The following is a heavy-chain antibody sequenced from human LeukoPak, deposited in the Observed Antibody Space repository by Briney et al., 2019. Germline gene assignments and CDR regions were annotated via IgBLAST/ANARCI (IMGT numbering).Heavy chain of an antibody. V-gene: IGHV1-8*01. CDR2: MNPNSGNT. J-gene: IGHJ4*02. CDR3: ARKIAYNGYGV. Sequence: ASVKVSCKASGYTLTSYDINWVRQATGQGLEWMGWMNPNSGNTGYAQEFQGRVTMTRNTSISTAYMELSSLRSEDTAVYYCARKIAYNGYGVWGQGTLVTVSS. D-gene: IGHD5-18*01. CDR1: GYTLTSYD.